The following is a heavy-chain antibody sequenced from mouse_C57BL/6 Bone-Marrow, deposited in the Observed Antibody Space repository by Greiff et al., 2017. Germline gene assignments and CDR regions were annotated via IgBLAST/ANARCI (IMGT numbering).Heavy chain of an antibody. CDR2: IAPEDGET. V-gene: IGHV14-2*01. CDR3: VLIYYDYDAVGDY. D-gene: IGHD2-4*01. Sequence: EVQLQQSGAELVKPGASVKLSCTASGFNIKDYYMHWVKQRTEQGLEWIGRIAPEDGETKYAPKVQGKATITADTSSNTAYLQLSSLTAEDTAVYYCVLIYYDYDAVGDYWGQGTTLTVSS. J-gene: IGHJ2*01. CDR1: GFNIKDYY.